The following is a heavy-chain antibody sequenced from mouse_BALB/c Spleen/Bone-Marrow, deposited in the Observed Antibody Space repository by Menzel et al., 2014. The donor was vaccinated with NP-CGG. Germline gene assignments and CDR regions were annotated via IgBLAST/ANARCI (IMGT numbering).Heavy chain of an antibody. CDR3: ARYRYGCDGFAY. Sequence: QVQLQQSGAELAKPGASVKMSCKASGYTFTSYWMHWVKQRPGQGLEWIGYINPSTGYTEYNQKFKDKATLTADKSSSTAYMQLSSLTSEDSAVYYCARYRYGCDGFAYWGQGTLVTVSA. V-gene: IGHV1-7*01. CDR1: GYTFTSYW. J-gene: IGHJ3*01. CDR2: INPSTGYT. D-gene: IGHD2-2*01.